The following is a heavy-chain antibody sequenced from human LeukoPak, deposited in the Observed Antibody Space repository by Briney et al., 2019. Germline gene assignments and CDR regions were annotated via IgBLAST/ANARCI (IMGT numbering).Heavy chain of an antibody. J-gene: IGHJ4*02. CDR1: GFTFSSYG. V-gene: IGHV3-64D*06. Sequence: GGSLRLSCLASGFTFSSYGMHWVRQAPGKGLEYVSAISSNGRSTYYADSVKGRFTISRDNSKNTLYLQMSSLSAEDTAIYYCVKTIAQAVDCWGQGTLVTVSS. CDR3: VKTIAQAVDC. D-gene: IGHD6-13*01. CDR2: ISSNGRST.